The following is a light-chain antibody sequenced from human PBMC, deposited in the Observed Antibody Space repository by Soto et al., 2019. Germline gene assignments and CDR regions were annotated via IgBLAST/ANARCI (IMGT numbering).Light chain of an antibody. Sequence: DIQLTQSPSFLSASVGDRVTITCRASQGISSYLAWYQQKPGKAPKLLIYAASTLQSGVPSRFSGSGSGTDFTLTINCLQSEDFATYYCQQYYSYPLTFGGGTKVDIK. CDR2: AAS. J-gene: IGKJ4*01. V-gene: IGKV1-9*01. CDR1: QGISSY. CDR3: QQYYSYPLT.